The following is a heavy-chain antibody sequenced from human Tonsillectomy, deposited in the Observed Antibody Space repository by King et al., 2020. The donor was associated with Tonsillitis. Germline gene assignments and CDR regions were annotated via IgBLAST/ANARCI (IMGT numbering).Heavy chain of an antibody. Sequence: PLQESGPGLVKPSETLALTCTVSGGSISSKTYYWGWIRQPPGNGLEWIGTIFYSGGTYSNPSLQSRVTISVDTSKNQFSLELASVTAADTAVYYCARQPYDMDVWGKGTTVTVSS. J-gene: IGHJ6*03. CDR2: IFYSGGT. V-gene: IGHV4-39*01. CDR1: GGSISSKTYY. CDR3: ARQPYDMDV.